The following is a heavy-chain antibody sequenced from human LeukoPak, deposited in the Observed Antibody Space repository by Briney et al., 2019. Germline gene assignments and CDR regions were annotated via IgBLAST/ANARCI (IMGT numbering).Heavy chain of an antibody. V-gene: IGHV3-7*01. J-gene: IGHJ4*02. CDR1: GFTFSSYW. Sequence: GGSLRLSCAASGFTFSSYWMNWARQAPGKGLEWVASINHNGNVNYYVDSVKGRFTISRDNAKNTLYLQMNSLRAEDTAVYYCVSGSLQSGYNFDYWGQGALVTVSS. D-gene: IGHD3-3*01. CDR2: INHNGNVN. CDR3: VSGSLQSGYNFDY.